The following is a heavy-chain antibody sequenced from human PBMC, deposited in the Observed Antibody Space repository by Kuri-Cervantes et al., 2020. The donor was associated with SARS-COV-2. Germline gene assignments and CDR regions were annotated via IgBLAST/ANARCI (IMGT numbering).Heavy chain of an antibody. CDR1: GFTVSTNY. V-gene: IGHV3-53*01. J-gene: IGHJ6*02. CDR2: TYTDDRA. D-gene: IGHD4-11*01. CDR3: ARDRSTVDGMDV. Sequence: GGSLRLPCAASGFTVSTNYMTWVRQSPGKGLQWVSVTYTDDRAYYADSFKSRFTISTDNSKNTLYLQMNRLRAEDTAVYYCARDRSTVDGMDVWGQGTTVTVSS.